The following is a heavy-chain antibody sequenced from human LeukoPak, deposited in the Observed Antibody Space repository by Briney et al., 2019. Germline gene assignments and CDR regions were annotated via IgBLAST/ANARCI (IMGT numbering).Heavy chain of an antibody. V-gene: IGHV4-61*02. J-gene: IGHJ5*02. CDR1: GGSTSSGSYY. D-gene: IGHD6-13*01. CDR3: ARQGGAYSSSWYRSHWFDP. CDR2: IYTSGST. Sequence: PSETLSLTCTVSGGSTSSGSYYWSWIRQPAVKGLEWIGRIYTSGSTNYNPSLKSRVTISVDTSKNQFSLKLSSVTAADTAVYYCARQGGAYSSSWYRSHWFDPWGQGTLVTVSS.